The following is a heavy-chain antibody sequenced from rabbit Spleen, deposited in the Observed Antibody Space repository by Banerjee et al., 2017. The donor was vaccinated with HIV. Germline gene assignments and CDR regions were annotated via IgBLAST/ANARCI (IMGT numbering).Heavy chain of an antibody. CDR1: GFSFSSRYY. CDR3: ARETSSGWGVVAFYFSL. D-gene: IGHD4-1*01. V-gene: IGHV1S40*01. J-gene: IGHJ4*01. CDR2: MAAGSSGDT. Sequence: QSLEESGGDLVKPGASLTLPCTASGFSFSSRYYVCWVRQAPGKGLEWIACMAAGSSGDTYYANWAKGRFTISKTSSTTVTLQMTSLTAADTATYFCARETSSGWGVVAFYFSLWGPGTLVTVS.